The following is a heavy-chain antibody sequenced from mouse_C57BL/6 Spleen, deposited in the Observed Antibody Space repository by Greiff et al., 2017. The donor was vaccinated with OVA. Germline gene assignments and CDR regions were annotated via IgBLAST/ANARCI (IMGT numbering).Heavy chain of an antibody. J-gene: IGHJ2*01. V-gene: IGHV1-55*01. CDR3: ARSPGNYGYFDY. CDR2: IYPGSGST. Sequence: QVQLQQPGAELVKPGASVKMSCKASGYTFTSYWITWVKQRPGQGLEWIGDIYPGSGSTNYNEKFKSKATLTVDTSSSTAYMQLSSLTSEDSAVYYGARSPGNYGYFDYWGQGTTLTVSS. CDR1: GYTFTSYW. D-gene: IGHD2-1*01.